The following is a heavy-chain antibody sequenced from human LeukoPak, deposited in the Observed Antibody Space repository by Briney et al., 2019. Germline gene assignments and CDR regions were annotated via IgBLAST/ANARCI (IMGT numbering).Heavy chain of an antibody. Sequence: SGTLSLTCAVSGGSMRDNDWCNWVRQPPGKGLEWIGEIYYTGSTRYNASLKSRVNMSVDTSKNQFSLKLSSVTAADTAVYYCARGDEPRSGAFDIWGQGTMVTVSS. CDR3: ARGDEPRSGAFDI. J-gene: IGHJ3*02. CDR1: GGSMRDNDW. CDR2: IYYTGST. D-gene: IGHD1-14*01. V-gene: IGHV4-4*02.